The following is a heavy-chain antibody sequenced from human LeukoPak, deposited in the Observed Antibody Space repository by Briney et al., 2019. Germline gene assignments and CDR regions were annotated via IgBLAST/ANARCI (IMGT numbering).Heavy chain of an antibody. CDR2: ISYDESQK. CDR1: GFIFRTYA. Sequence: GRSLRLSCVGSGFIFRTYAMHWVRQAPGKGLEWVASISYDESQKYFVDSVKGRFSISRVNSKSAVYLHMNNLRSEDTAVYYCARTILLERAMVDFWGQGTLVIVSS. V-gene: IGHV3-30*03. J-gene: IGHJ4*02. D-gene: IGHD5-18*01. CDR3: ARTILLERAMVDF.